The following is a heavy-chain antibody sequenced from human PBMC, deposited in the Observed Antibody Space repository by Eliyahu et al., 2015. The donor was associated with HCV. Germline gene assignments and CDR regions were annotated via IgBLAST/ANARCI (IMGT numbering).Heavy chain of an antibody. CDR1: GFSLSTSGMC. CDR3: AREKVVWGGSGSYTADV. D-gene: IGHD1-26*01. Sequence: GFSLSTSGMCVSWIRQPPGKALEWLALIDWDDDKYYSTSLKTRLTISKDTSKNQVVLTMTNMDPVDTATYYCAREKVVWGGSGSYTADVWGQGTTVTVSS. J-gene: IGHJ6*02. V-gene: IGHV2-70*01. CDR2: IDWDDDK.